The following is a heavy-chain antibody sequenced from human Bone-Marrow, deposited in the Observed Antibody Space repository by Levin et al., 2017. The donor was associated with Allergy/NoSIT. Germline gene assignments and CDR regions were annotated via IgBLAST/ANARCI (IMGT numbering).Heavy chain of an antibody. D-gene: IGHD1-20*01. Sequence: GESLKISCKASGYSFVAYPISWVRQAPGQGLEWMGRINVETGTIHEADKFRDRLTMATDTSTTTAFMELRSLTSDDTAVYFCARFDNWNYYFGMDVWGQGTTVTVSS. V-gene: IGHV1-18*04. CDR2: INVETGTI. CDR3: ARFDNWNYYFGMDV. CDR1: GYSFVAYP. J-gene: IGHJ6*02.